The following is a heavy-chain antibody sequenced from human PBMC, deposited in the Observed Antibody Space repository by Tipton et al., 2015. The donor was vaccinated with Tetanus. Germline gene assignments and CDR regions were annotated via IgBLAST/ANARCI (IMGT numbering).Heavy chain of an antibody. CDR3: ARHYNSPAIFDF. D-gene: IGHD1-1*01. J-gene: IGHJ4*02. CDR2: ISNSGVT. V-gene: IGHV4-59*01. Sequence: TLSLTCAVAGASISSYYWSWIRQSPGKGLEWLGYISNSGVTNYSPSLKSRVTISLDTSKNQFSLRLSAVTTADTAVYFCARHYNSPAIFDFWGQGTLVTVSS. CDR1: GASISSYY.